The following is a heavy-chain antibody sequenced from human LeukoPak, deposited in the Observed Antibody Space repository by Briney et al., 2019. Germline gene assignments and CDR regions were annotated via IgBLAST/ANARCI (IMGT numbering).Heavy chain of an antibody. D-gene: IGHD3-3*01. CDR2: ISYDGSNK. CDR1: GFTFSSYG. J-gene: IGHJ6*02. CDR3: AKDAYYDFWSGFLPPYYYYGMDV. V-gene: IGHV3-30*18. Sequence: PGGSLRLSCAASGFTFSSYGMHWVRQAPGKGLEWVAVISYDGSNKYYADSVKGRFTISRDNSKNTLYLQMNSLRAEDTAVYYCAKDAYYDFWSGFLPPYYYYGMDVWGQGTTVTVSS.